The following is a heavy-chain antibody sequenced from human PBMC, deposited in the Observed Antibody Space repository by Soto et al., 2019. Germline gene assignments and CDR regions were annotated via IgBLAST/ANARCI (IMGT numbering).Heavy chain of an antibody. CDR2: INPNSGGT. V-gene: IGHV1-2*06. Sequence: ASVKVSCKASGYIFTDYYMHWVRQAPGQELGWMGRINPNSGGTNYAQKFQGRVTMTRDTSISTAYTELSSLRSEDAATYYCAREGAAADPRAFYYYGMDVWGQGTTVTVSS. J-gene: IGHJ6*02. CDR3: AREGAAADPRAFYYYGMDV. D-gene: IGHD6-13*01. CDR1: GYIFTDYY.